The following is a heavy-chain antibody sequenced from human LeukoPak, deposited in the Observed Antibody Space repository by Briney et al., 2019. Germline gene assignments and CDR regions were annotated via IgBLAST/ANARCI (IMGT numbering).Heavy chain of an antibody. V-gene: IGHV4-30-4*08. CDR3: ARATITMAVGVPADAFDI. Sequence: SQTLSLTCTVSGGSIRRGDYYWSWIRQPPGKGLEWIGYIYYSGNTYYNPSLKSRVTISVDTSKKQFSPEMSSVTAADAAVYYCARATITMAVGVPADAFDIWGQGTVVTVSS. CDR2: IYYSGNT. J-gene: IGHJ3*02. CDR1: GGSIRRGDYY. D-gene: IGHD5-24*01.